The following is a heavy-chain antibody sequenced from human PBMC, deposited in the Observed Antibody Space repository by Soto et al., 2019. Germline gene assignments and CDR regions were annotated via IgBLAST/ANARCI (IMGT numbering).Heavy chain of an antibody. J-gene: IGHJ6*02. CDR1: GGTFSSYT. D-gene: IGHD5-12*01. CDR2: IIPILGIA. CDR3: ARVEDGYNYCYYGMDV. Sequence: ASVKVSCKASGGTFSSYTISWVRQAPGQGLEWMGRIIPILGIANYAQKFQGRVTITADKSTSTAYMELSSLRSEDTAVYYCARVEDGYNYCYYGMDVWGQGTTVTVSS. V-gene: IGHV1-69*02.